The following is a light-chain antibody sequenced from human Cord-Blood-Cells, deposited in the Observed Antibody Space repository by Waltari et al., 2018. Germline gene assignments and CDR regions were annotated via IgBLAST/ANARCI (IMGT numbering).Light chain of an antibody. J-gene: IGKJ1*01. V-gene: IGKV4-1*01. CDR3: QQYYSTPQT. Sequence: DIVMTQSPDSLAVSLGARATINCKSSQSVLYSSNNKNYLAWYQQKPGQPPKLLIYWASTRESGVPDRFSGSGSGTDFTLPISSLQAEDVAVYYCQQYYSTPQTFGQGTKVEIK. CDR1: QSVLYSSNNKNY. CDR2: WAS.